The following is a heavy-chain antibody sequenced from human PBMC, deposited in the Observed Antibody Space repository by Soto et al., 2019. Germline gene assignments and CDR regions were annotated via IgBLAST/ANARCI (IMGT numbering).Heavy chain of an antibody. J-gene: IGHJ5*02. V-gene: IGHV4-39*01. D-gene: IGHD5-12*01. CDR3: AAKGRAIVATITP. CDR2: IYYSGST. Sequence: QLQLQESGPGLVKPSETLSLTCTVSGGSISSSSYYWGWIRQPPGKGLEWIGSIYYSGSTYYNTSLKSRVTLSVDTSKNQFSLKLSSVTAADTAVYYCAAKGRAIVATITPWGQGTLVTVSS. CDR1: GGSISSSSYY.